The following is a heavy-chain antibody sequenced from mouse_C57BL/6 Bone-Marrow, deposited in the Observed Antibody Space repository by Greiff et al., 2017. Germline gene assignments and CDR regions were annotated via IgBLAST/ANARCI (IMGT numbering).Heavy chain of an antibody. CDR2: IDPANGNT. CDR1: GFNIKNTY. J-gene: IGHJ1*03. V-gene: IGHV14-3*01. Sequence: VQLKESVAELVRPGASVKLSCTASGFNIKNTYMHWVKQRPEQGLEWIGRIDPANGNTKYAPKFQGKATITADTSSNTAYLQLSSLTSEDTAIYYCALSYYSNYNYWYFDVWGTGTTVTVSS. CDR3: ALSYYSNYNYWYFDV. D-gene: IGHD2-5*01.